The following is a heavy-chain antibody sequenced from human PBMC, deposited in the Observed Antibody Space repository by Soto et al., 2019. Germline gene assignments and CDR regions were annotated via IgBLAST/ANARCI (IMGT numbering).Heavy chain of an antibody. Sequence: ASVKVSCKASGYTFTSYGISWVRQAPGQGLEWMGWISAYNGNTNYAQKLQGGVTMTTDTSTSTAYMELRSLRSDDTAVYYCASVLVPYYDFWSGYSKGWWDNWFDPWGQGTLVTVSS. CDR2: ISAYNGNT. V-gene: IGHV1-18*04. D-gene: IGHD3-3*01. CDR1: GYTFTSYG. CDR3: ASVLVPYYDFWSGYSKGWWDNWFDP. J-gene: IGHJ5*02.